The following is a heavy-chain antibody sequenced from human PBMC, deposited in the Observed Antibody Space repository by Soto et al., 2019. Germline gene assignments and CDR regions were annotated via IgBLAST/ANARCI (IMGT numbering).Heavy chain of an antibody. J-gene: IGHJ4*02. CDR3: VRDSGAKLSSS. CDR2: IVPIRRTA. D-gene: IGHD6-13*01. V-gene: IGHV1-69*01. Sequence: QVQLVQSGAEVKQPGSSAKVSCKASGGTFSSYRINWVRQAPGQGLEWVGGIVPIRRTADYAQTYQGRVSITADESARTAYLELRSLRSQDTAVYYCVRDSGAKLSSSWGQGTPVTVSS. CDR1: GGTFSSYR.